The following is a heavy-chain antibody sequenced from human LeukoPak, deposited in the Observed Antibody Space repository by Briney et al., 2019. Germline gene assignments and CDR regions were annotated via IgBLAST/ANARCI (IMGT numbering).Heavy chain of an antibody. D-gene: IGHD4-17*01. CDR1: GFTFDDYA. V-gene: IGHV3-9*01. CDR2: ISWNSGSI. J-gene: IGHJ4*02. Sequence: PGGSLRLSCAASGFTFDDYAMHWVRQAPGKGLEWVSGISWNSGSIGYADSVKGRFTISRDNAKNSLYLQMNSLRAEDTALYYCAKLMTTVSPEDYWGREPWSPSPQ. CDR3: AKLMTTVSPEDY.